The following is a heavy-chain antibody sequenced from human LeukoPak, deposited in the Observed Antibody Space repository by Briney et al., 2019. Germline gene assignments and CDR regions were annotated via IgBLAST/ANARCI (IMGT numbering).Heavy chain of an antibody. CDR2: ISWNSGSI. CDR1: GFTFDDYA. D-gene: IGHD1-26*01. CDR3: AKDAGGYYYYYMGV. V-gene: IGHV3-9*01. Sequence: GGSLRLSCAASGFTFDDYAMHWVRQAPGKGLEWVSGISWNSGSIGYADSVKGRFTISRDNAKNSLYLQMNSLRPEDTALYYCAKDAGGYYYYYMGVWGKGTTVTISS. J-gene: IGHJ6*03.